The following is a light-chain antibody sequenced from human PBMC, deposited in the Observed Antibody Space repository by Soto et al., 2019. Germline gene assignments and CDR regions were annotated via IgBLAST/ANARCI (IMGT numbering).Light chain of an antibody. Sequence: DLQMTQSPPSLSASVGDRVTITCQASQDIRNRLNWYRQKPGKAPEVLIYDASILATGVPSRFTGSGSDIDFTLSISSLQPEDIATYYCHPYDNPLRLTIGPGTKVNIQ. V-gene: IGKV1-33*01. CDR2: DAS. CDR3: HPYDNPLRLT. CDR1: QDIRNR. J-gene: IGKJ3*01.